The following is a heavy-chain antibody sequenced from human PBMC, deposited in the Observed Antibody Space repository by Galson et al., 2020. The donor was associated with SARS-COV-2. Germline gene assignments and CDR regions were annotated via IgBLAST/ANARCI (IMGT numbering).Heavy chain of an antibody. J-gene: IGHJ4*02. Sequence: ASVKVSCKVSGYTLTELSMYWVRQAPGKGLEWMGGFDPEDGETIYAQKFQGRVTMTEDTSTDTAYMELSSLRSEDTAVYYCATDFAIFGVVIMKNWGQGTLVTVSS. CDR1: GYTLTELS. CDR3: ATDFAIFGVVIMKN. V-gene: IGHV1-24*01. CDR2: FDPEDGET. D-gene: IGHD3-3*01.